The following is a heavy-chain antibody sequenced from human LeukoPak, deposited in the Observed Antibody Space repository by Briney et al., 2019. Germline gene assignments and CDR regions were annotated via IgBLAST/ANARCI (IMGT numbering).Heavy chain of an antibody. Sequence: GSLXLXCAASGFTFSSYSMNWVRQAPGKGLEWVSSISSSSSYIYYADSVKGRFTISRDNAKNSVYMQMNSLRAEDTAVYYCXRVAWGTVTPFDYWGQGTLVTVSS. J-gene: IGHJ4*02. CDR1: GFTFSSYS. V-gene: IGHV3-21*01. CDR2: ISSSSSYI. D-gene: IGHD3-16*01. CDR3: XRVAWGTVTPFDY.